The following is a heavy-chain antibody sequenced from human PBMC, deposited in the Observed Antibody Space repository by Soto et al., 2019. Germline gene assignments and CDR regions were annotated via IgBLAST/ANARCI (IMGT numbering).Heavy chain of an antibody. CDR3: AKDVCGGDCYSKYYYAMDV. CDR1: GFTFSSYG. D-gene: IGHD2-21*02. J-gene: IGHJ6*02. CDR2: ISYDGSNK. V-gene: IGHV3-30*18. Sequence: GGSLRLSCAASGFTFSSYGMHWVRQAPGKGLEWVAVISYDGSNKYYADSVKGRFTISRDNSKNTLYLQMNSLRAEDTAVYYCAKDVCGGDCYSKYYYAMDVWGQGTTVTVSS.